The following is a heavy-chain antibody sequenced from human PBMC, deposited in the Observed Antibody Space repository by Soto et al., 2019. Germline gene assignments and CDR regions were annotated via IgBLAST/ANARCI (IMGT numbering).Heavy chain of an antibody. CDR2: ISSSSSYI. D-gene: IGHD3-10*01. V-gene: IGHV3-21*01. J-gene: IGHJ4*02. CDR1: GFTFSSYS. Sequence: GGSLRLSCAASGFTFSSYSMNWVRQAPGKGLEWVSSISSSSSYIYYADSVKGRFTISRDNAKNSLYLQMNSLRAEDTAVYYCARGDGSGERGNDYWGQGTLVTVSS. CDR3: ARGDGSGERGNDY.